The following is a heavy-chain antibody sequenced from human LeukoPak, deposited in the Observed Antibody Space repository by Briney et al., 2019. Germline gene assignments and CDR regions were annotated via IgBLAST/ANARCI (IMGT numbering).Heavy chain of an antibody. D-gene: IGHD1-1*01. Sequence: GGSLRLSCAASGFSFSSYWMHWVRQAPGKGLEWVANIQEDGSDKNYEDSVKGRFTISRDNAKNSLYLQMNSLRAEDTAVYYCVRDRSIPSYDIFDIWGQGTLVTVSS. V-gene: IGHV3-7*01. CDR3: VRDRSIPSYDIFDI. CDR2: IQEDGSDK. J-gene: IGHJ3*02. CDR1: GFSFSSYW.